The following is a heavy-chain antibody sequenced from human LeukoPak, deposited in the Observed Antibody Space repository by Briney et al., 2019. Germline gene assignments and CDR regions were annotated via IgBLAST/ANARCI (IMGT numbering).Heavy chain of an antibody. CDR2: IYYSGST. V-gene: IGHV4-59*01. D-gene: IGHD3-22*01. J-gene: IGHJ4*02. CDR1: GGSISNYY. CDR3: ARDFTLYDSSGKRTSVGYFDY. Sequence: SETLSLTCTVSGGSISNYYWSWIRQPPGKGLEWIGYIYYSGSTNYNPSLKSRVTISVDTSKNQLSLKLSSVTAADTAVYYCARDFTLYDSSGKRTSVGYFDYWGQGTLVTVSS.